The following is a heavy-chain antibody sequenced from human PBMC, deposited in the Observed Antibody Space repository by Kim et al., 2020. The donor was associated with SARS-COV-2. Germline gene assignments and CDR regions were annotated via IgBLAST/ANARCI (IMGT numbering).Heavy chain of an antibody. D-gene: IGHD3-22*01. J-gene: IGHJ3*02. Sequence: PSLKSRVTMSVDTSKNQFSLKLGSVTAAYTAVYYCARDHDSSGYYPLDAVDSWGQGTMVTVSS. CDR3: ARDHDSSGYYPLDAVDS. V-gene: IGHV4-4*06.